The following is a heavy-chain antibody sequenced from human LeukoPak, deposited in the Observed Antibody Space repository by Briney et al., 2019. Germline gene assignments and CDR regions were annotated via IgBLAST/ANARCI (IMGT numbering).Heavy chain of an antibody. V-gene: IGHV4-34*01. Sequence: SETLSLTCAVYGGSFSGYYWSWIRQPPGKGLEWIGEINHSGSTNYNPSLKSRVTISVDTSKNQFSLKLSSVTAADTAVYYCARGAQYYDFWSGYYGFDYWVQGTLVTVSS. CDR2: INHSGST. D-gene: IGHD3-3*01. CDR1: GGSFSGYY. CDR3: ARGAQYYDFWSGYYGFDY. J-gene: IGHJ4*02.